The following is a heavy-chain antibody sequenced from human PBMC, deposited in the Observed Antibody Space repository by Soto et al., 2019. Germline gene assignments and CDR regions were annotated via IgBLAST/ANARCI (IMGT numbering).Heavy chain of an antibody. D-gene: IGHD5-18*01. V-gene: IGHV1-69*13. Sequence: ASVKVSCKASGGTFSSYAISWVRQAPGQGLEWMGGIIPIFGTANYAQKFQGRVTITADESTSTAYMELSSLRSEDTAVYYCARARGTAMVLLYNWFDPWGQGTLVTAPQ. J-gene: IGHJ5*02. CDR2: IIPIFGTA. CDR3: ARARGTAMVLLYNWFDP. CDR1: GGTFSSYA.